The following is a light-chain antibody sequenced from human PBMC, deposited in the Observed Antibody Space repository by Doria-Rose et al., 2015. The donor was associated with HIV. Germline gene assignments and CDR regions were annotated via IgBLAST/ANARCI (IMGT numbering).Light chain of an antibody. CDR3: QSYDSRLSVYV. CDR1: SSNIGAGFD. CDR2: GNT. Sequence: QSVVTQEPSVSGAPGQRVAISCTGSSSNIGAGFDVNWYQPIPWTNFVLLIHGNTNRPSGVPDRFSGSKSGASASLAISGLRAEDEADYYCQSYDSRLSVYVFGTGTKVTVL. V-gene: IGLV1-40*03. J-gene: IGLJ1*01.